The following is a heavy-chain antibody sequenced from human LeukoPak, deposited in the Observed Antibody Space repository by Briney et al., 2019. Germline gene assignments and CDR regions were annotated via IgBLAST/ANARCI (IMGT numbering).Heavy chain of an antibody. V-gene: IGHV4-31*03. Sequence: PSETLSLTCTVSGGSISSGAYYWSWIRQHPRKGLEWIGYIYYSGSTYYNPSLKSRVTISVDTSKNQFSLKLSSVTAADTAVYYCARVPITMVRGIIIGGAFDYWGQGTLVTVSS. D-gene: IGHD3-10*01. CDR3: ARVPITMVRGIIIGGAFDY. CDR2: IYYSGST. J-gene: IGHJ4*02. CDR1: GGSISSGAYY.